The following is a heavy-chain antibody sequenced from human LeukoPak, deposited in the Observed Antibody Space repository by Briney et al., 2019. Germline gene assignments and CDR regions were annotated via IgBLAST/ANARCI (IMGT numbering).Heavy chain of an antibody. CDR1: GYTFTGYY. V-gene: IGHV1-2*02. Sequence: ASVKVSCKASGYTFTGYYIHWVRQAPGQGLEWMGCINPNSGETDYAQNFQGRVTMTRDMSTSTAYMELSRLRSDDTAFYYCARDGNFDIWGQGTMVTVSS. CDR3: ARDGNFDI. J-gene: IGHJ3*02. D-gene: IGHD4-23*01. CDR2: INPNSGET.